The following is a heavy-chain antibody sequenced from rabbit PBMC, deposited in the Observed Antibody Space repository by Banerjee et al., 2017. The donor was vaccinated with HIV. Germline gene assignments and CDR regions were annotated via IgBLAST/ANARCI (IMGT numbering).Heavy chain of an antibody. V-gene: IGHV1S40*01. D-gene: IGHD6-1*01. J-gene: IGHJ3*01. CDR2: IDGGSSST. Sequence: QSVEESGGDLVKPGGTLTLTCTVSGFSLSNNDWMCWVRQAPGKGLEWIACIDGGSSSTYYASWAKGRFTISKTSSTMVTLQMTSLTATDTATYFCARADDGGYGYALWGQGTLVTVS. CDR3: ARADDGGYGYAL. CDR1: GFSLSNNDW.